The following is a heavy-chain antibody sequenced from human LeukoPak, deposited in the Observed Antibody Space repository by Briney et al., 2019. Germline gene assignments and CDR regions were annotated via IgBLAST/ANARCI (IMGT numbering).Heavy chain of an antibody. Sequence: PXXSLRLSCAASGFTFSSYWVHWVRQAPGKGLVWVSRINSDGSSTSYADSVKGRFTISGDNAKNTLYLQMNSLRAEDTAVYYCARSKLVLDYWGQGALVTVSS. CDR1: GFTFSSYW. D-gene: IGHD6-6*01. J-gene: IGHJ4*02. CDR2: INSDGSST. V-gene: IGHV3-74*01. CDR3: ARSKLVLDY.